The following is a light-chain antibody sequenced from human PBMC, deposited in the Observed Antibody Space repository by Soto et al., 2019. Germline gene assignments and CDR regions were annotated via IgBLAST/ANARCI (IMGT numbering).Light chain of an antibody. CDR3: QSYDSSLSGSLV. CDR1: SSNFGAGYD. CDR2: ANS. V-gene: IGLV1-40*01. J-gene: IGLJ2*01. Sequence: LTQPPSVSGAPGQRITISCTGSSSNFGAGYDVHWYQQLPGTAPKLLIYANSNRPSGVPDRFSGSKSGTSASLAITGLQAEDEADYYCQSYDSSLSGSLVFGGGTKLTVL.